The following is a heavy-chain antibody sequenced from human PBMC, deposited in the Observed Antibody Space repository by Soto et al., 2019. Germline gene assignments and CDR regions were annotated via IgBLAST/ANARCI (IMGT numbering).Heavy chain of an antibody. Sequence: GESLKISCKGSGYSFTSYWISWVRQMPGKGLEWMGRIDPSDSYTNYSPSFQGHVTISADKSISTAYLQWSSLKASDTAMYYCARTYCSSTSCYPYGMDVWGQGTTVTVSS. CDR3: ARTYCSSTSCYPYGMDV. J-gene: IGHJ6*02. CDR2: IDPSDSYT. V-gene: IGHV5-10-1*01. D-gene: IGHD2-2*01. CDR1: GYSFTSYW.